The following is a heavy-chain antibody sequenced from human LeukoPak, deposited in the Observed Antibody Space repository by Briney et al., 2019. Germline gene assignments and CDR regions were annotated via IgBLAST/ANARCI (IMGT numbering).Heavy chain of an antibody. D-gene: IGHD2-8*02. CDR2: IDADGGGT. Sequence: GGSLRLSCAASGFTLSGYWMHWGRQVPGKGLVWVSRIDADGGGTTYADSVKGRFAISRDNAKNTLYLQMSSLRIEDTAVYYCTRVQAGRSGLMDVWGRGTTVTVSS. CDR1: GFTLSGYW. J-gene: IGHJ6*02. V-gene: IGHV3-74*01. CDR3: TRVQAGRSGLMDV.